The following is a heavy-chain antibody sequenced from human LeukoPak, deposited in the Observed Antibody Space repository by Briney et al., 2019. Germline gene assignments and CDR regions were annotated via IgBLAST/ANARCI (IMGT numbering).Heavy chain of an antibody. V-gene: IGHV3-7*01. Sequence: PGGSLRLSCAASGFTFSTYWMNWVRQAPGKGLEWVANIKYDGSEKYYVDSVKGRFTISRDNAENSLHLQMNSLRAEDTAAYYCARDSVRGRPLVAFDIWGQGTMVTVSS. CDR1: GFTFSTYW. CDR2: IKYDGSEK. J-gene: IGHJ3*02. CDR3: ARDSVRGRPLVAFDI. D-gene: IGHD6-6*01.